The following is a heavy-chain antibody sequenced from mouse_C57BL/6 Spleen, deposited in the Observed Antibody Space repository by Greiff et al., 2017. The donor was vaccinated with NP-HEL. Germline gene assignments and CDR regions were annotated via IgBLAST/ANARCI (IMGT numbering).Heavy chain of an antibody. J-gene: IGHJ2*01. D-gene: IGHD2-2*01. CDR3: ARDRDGYERFDY. CDR2: IDPSDSET. V-gene: IGHV1-52*01. CDR1: GYTFTSYW. Sequence: VKLQQPGAELVRPGSSVKLSCKASGYTFTSYWMHWVKQRPIQGLEWIGNIDPSDSETHYNQKFKDKATLTVDKSSSTAYMQLSSLTSEDSAVYYCARDRDGYERFDYWGQGTTLTVSS.